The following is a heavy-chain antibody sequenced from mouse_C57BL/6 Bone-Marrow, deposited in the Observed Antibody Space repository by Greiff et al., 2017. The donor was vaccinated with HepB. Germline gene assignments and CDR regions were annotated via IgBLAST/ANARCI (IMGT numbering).Heavy chain of an antibody. CDR3: ARRDYDGSSYAWFAY. CDR2: ISSGGSYT. CDR1: GFTFSSYG. V-gene: IGHV5-6*01. D-gene: IGHD1-1*01. J-gene: IGHJ3*01. Sequence: EVQGVESGGDLVKPGGSLKLSCAASGFTFSSYGMSWVRQTPDKRLEWVATISSGGSYTYYPDSVKGRFTISRDNAKNTLYLQMSSLKSEDTAMYYCARRDYDGSSYAWFAYWGQGTLVTVSA.